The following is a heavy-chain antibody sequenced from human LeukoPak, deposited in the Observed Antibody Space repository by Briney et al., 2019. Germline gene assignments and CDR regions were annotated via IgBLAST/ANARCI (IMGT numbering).Heavy chain of an antibody. J-gene: IGHJ3*02. Sequence: GASVKVSCKASGYTFTSYDINWVRQATGQGLEWMGGIIPIFGTANYAQKFQGRVTITADKSTSTAYMELRSLRSDDTAVYYCARGHRYSGNAFDIWGQGTMVTVSS. CDR2: IIPIFGTA. CDR1: GYTFTSYD. D-gene: IGHD3-10*01. CDR3: ARGHRYSGNAFDI. V-gene: IGHV1-69*06.